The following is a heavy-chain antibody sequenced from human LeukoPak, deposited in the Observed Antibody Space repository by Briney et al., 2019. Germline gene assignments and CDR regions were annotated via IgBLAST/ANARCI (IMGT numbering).Heavy chain of an antibody. J-gene: IGHJ4*02. CDR1: GFTVSTTY. CDR3: ARRGDGGRSFDY. Sequence: GGSLRLSCAASGFTVSTTYMSWVRQAPGKGLEWVSLIYVDGRTYYADSVKGRFTTSRDNSKNTLYLQVNSLRAEDTAVYYCARRGDGGRSFDYWGQGTLVTVSS. V-gene: IGHV3-53*01. D-gene: IGHD4-23*01. CDR2: IYVDGRT.